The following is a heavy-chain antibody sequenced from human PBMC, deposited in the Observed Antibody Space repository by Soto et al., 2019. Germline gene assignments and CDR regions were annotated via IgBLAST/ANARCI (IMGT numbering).Heavy chain of an antibody. CDR2: IYYSGST. V-gene: IGHV4-59*12. J-gene: IGHJ4*02. D-gene: IGHD2-2*01. CDR3: ARKRYCSSTSCYAFDY. CDR1: GGSISSYY. Sequence: PSETLSLTCTVSGGSISSYYWSWIRQPPGKGLERIGYIYYSGSTNYNPSLKSRVTISVDTSKNQFSLKLSSVTAADTAVYYCARKRYCSSTSCYAFDYWGQGTLVTVSS.